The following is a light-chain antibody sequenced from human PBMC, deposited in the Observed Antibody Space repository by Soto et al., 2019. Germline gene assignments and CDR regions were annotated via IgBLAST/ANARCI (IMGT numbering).Light chain of an antibody. CDR2: GTS. J-gene: IGKJ1*01. CDR1: QTISSNY. V-gene: IGKV3-20*01. Sequence: EIVLTQSPGTLSVSPGERATLSCRASQTISSNYLAWYQQKPGQAPSLLIYGTSSRATGIPDRFSGSGSGTDFTRTIRRLEPEDSAIYYCQQYGSWTFGQGTKVEIK. CDR3: QQYGSWT.